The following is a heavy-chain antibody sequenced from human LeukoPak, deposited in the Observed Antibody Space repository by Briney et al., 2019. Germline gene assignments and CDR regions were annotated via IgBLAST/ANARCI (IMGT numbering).Heavy chain of an antibody. J-gene: IGHJ5*02. CDR1: GGSISSYY. V-gene: IGHV4-59*01. CDR3: ARGRGIAVAGTRGPSWFDP. D-gene: IGHD6-19*01. Sequence: SETLSLTCTVSGGSISSYYWSWTRQPPGKGLEWIGYIYYSGSTNYNPSLKSRVTISVDTSKNQFSLKLSSVTAADTAVYYCARGRGIAVAGTRGPSWFDPWGQGTLVTVSS. CDR2: IYYSGST.